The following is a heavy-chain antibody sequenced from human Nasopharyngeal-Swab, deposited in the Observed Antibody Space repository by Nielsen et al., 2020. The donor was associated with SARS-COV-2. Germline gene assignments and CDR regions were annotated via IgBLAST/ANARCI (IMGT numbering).Heavy chain of an antibody. CDR2: ISSSGSTI. CDR1: GFTFSSYE. J-gene: IGHJ4*02. CDR3: AKNYYDSSGYYYYFDF. D-gene: IGHD3-22*01. V-gene: IGHV3-48*03. Sequence: GESLKISCAASGFTFSSYEMNWVRQAPGKGLEWVSYISSSGSTIYYADSVKGRFTISRDNSKNTLYLQMNSLRAEDTAVYYCAKNYYDSSGYYYYFDFWGQGTLVTVSS.